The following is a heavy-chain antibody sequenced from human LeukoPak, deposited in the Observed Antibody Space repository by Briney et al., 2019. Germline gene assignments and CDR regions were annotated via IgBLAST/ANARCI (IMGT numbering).Heavy chain of an antibody. D-gene: IGHD1-20*01. J-gene: IGHJ4*02. V-gene: IGHV1-2*02. Sequence: ASVKVSRKASGYTFTGYYMHWVRQAPGQGLEWMGWINPNSGGTNYAQKFQGRVTMTRDTSISTAYMELSRLRSDDTAVYYCARVVTGTTAGFADYWGQGTLVTVSS. CDR3: ARVVTGTTAGFADY. CDR1: GYTFTGYY. CDR2: INPNSGGT.